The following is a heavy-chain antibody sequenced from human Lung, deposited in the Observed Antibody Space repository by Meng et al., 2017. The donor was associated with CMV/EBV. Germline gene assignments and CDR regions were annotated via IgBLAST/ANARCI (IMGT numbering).Heavy chain of an antibody. Sequence: GESXKISCAASTFTFNTYPMHWVRQAPGKGLQWVAVISYDGNNKFYGDSVKGRFTISRDNSENTLYLEMNSLRDEDTAIYYCARDTRWVQETWGQGTLVTVSS. J-gene: IGHJ4*02. D-gene: IGHD5-24*01. V-gene: IGHV3-30*07. CDR2: ISYDGNNK. CDR1: TFTFNTYP. CDR3: ARDTRWVQET.